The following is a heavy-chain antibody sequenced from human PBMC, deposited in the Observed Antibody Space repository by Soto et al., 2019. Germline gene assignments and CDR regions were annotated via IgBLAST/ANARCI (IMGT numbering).Heavy chain of an antibody. J-gene: IGHJ4*02. CDR2: INQSGST. Sequence: QVQLQQWGAGLLKPSETLSLTCAVYGGSFSGYYWSWIRQPPGKGLEWIGEINQSGSTNYYPVLKRRGTISVDTSKNQLSPKLSSVPAAVPAVYYCARTYSSSWSPFDYRGQGTLVSVSS. CDR3: ARTYSSSWSPFDY. D-gene: IGHD6-13*01. V-gene: IGHV4-34*01. CDR1: GGSFSGYY.